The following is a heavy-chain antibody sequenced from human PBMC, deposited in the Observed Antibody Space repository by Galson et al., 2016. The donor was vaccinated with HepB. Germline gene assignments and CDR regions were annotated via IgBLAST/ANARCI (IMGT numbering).Heavy chain of an antibody. J-gene: IGHJ6*02. V-gene: IGHV3-NL1*01. CDR2: IYSGGST. Sequence: SLRLSCAASGFTFSSYAMHWVRQAPGKGLEGVSVIYSGGSTHYADSVKGRFTISRDNSKNTLYLQMNSLRAEDTAVYYCATSPSRGVWGQGTTVTVSS. CDR1: GFTFSSYA. D-gene: IGHD2-2*01. CDR3: ATSPSRGV.